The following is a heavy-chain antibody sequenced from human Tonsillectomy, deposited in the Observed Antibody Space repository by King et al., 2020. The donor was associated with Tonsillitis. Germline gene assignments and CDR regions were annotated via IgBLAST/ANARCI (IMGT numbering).Heavy chain of an antibody. CDR1: GFTFGDFW. V-gene: IGHV3-7*01. J-gene: IGHJ4*02. CDR3: VGHRHWNLGSFDF. CDR2: INHDGTEK. Sequence: VQLVESGGGLVQAGGSLRLSCAVSGFTFGDFWMSWVRQAPGKGMEWVANINHDGTEKNYVDSVKGRFTISRDTAENSLSLQMNSLPVEDTAVFYCVGHRHWNLGSFDFWGQGTLVTVS. D-gene: IGHD1-1*01.